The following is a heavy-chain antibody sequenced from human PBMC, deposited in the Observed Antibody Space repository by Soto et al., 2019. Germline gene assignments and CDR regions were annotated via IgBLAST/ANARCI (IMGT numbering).Heavy chain of an antibody. D-gene: IGHD6-13*01. CDR2: IKSKTDGGTT. J-gene: IGHJ4*02. V-gene: IGHV3-15*01. CDR3: TTDFLVIAAAGPPDDY. Sequence: LRLSCAASGFTFSNAWMSWVRQAPGKGLEWVGRIKSKTDGGTTDYAAPVKGRFTISRDDSKNTLYLQMNSLKTEDTAVYYCTTDFLVIAAAGPPDDYWGQGTLVTVSS. CDR1: GFTFSNAW.